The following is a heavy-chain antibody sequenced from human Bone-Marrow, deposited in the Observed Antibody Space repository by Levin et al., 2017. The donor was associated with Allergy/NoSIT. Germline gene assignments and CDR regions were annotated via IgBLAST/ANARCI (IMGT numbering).Heavy chain of an antibody. CDR2: ISGSGGRT. CDR3: ASFAAGSLYYGLDV. CDR1: RFTFNTYA. D-gene: IGHD6-13*01. Sequence: GESLKISCADSRFTFNTYAMSWVRQAPGKGLEWVSAISGSGGRTHYADSVKGRFTISRDNSKNTLFLQMNSLRAEDTAVYYCASFAAGSLYYGLDVGGQGTAVTVSS. V-gene: IGHV3-23*01. J-gene: IGHJ6*02.